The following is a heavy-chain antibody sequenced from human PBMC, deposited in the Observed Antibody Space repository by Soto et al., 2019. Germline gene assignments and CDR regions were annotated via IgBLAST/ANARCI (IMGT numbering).Heavy chain of an antibody. CDR3: ASTLVVVPFRGRTPPNWFDP. Sequence: SETLSLTCTVSGGSISSYYWSWIRQPPGKGLEWIGYIYYSGSTNYNPSLKSRVTISVDTSKNQFSLKLSSVTAADTAVYYCASTLVVVPFRGRTPPNWFDPWGQGTLVTVSS. CDR1: GGSISSYY. V-gene: IGHV4-59*08. J-gene: IGHJ5*02. D-gene: IGHD2-2*01. CDR2: IYYSGST.